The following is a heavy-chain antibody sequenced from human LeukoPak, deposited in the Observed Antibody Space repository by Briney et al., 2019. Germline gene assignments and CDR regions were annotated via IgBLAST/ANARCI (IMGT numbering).Heavy chain of an antibody. D-gene: IGHD3-9*01. CDR2: IWYDGSNK. Sequence: GGFLRLSCAASGFTFSSYGMHWVRQAPGKGLEWVAVIWYDGSNKYYADSVKGRFTISRDNSKNTLYLQMNSLRAEDTAVYYCARGNVLRYFDWLLFLDYWGQGTLVTVSS. V-gene: IGHV3-33*01. CDR3: ARGNVLRYFDWLLFLDY. CDR1: GFTFSSYG. J-gene: IGHJ4*02.